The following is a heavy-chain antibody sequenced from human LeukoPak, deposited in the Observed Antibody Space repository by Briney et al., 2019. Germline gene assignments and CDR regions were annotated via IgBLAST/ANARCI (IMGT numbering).Heavy chain of an antibody. Sequence: GESLKISCKGSGYTFSSSWIGWGRQMPGKGLEWMGIIYPGDSDTRCSPSFQGQVTISADKSINTAYLQWSSLKATDTGIYYYARQYGRPFDYWGQGTLVTVSS. CDR1: GYTFSSSW. J-gene: IGHJ4*02. CDR3: ARQYGRPFDY. CDR2: IYPGDSDT. D-gene: IGHD4-17*01. V-gene: IGHV5-51*01.